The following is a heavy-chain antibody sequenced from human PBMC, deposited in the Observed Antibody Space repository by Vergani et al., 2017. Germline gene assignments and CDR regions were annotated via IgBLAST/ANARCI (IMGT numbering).Heavy chain of an antibody. J-gene: IGHJ6*02. V-gene: IGHV3-23*01. CDR3: AKANPRNSGYDYLYNYNAMDV. CDR1: GFTFNHYA. Sequence: EVQLLESGGDLVQPGGSLRLSCAASGFTFNHYAMNWVRQAPGKGLEWVSGISGSGGSTYYAGSVKGRFTISRDSSKNTLYLQMNSLSAGDTAVYYCAKANPRNSGYDYLYNYNAMDVGGQGTTVTVSS. D-gene: IGHD5-12*01. CDR2: ISGSGGST.